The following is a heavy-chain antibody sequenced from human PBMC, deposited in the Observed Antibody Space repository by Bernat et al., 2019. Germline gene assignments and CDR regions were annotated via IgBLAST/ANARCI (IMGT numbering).Heavy chain of an antibody. CDR2: IYHSGST. CDR1: GGSISSSNW. J-gene: IGHJ3*02. Sequence: QVQLQESGPGLVKPSGTLSLTCAVSGGSISSSNWWSWVRQPPGKGLEWIGEIYHSGSTNYNPSLKSRVTISVDKSKNQFSLKLSSVTAADTAVYYCARDQPPGYCSSTSCYAGPAFDIWGQGTMVTVSS. CDR3: ARDQPPGYCSSTSCYAGPAFDI. D-gene: IGHD2-2*01. V-gene: IGHV4-4*02.